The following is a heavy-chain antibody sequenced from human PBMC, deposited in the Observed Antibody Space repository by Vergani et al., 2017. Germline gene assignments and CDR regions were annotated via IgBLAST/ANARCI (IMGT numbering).Heavy chain of an antibody. V-gene: IGHV4-34*01. CDR1: GWSFTSYH. J-gene: IGHJ6*03. CDR3: ARVNTETNGHLYYYYYMDV. Sequence: QVQLHQWGGGLLKPSETLSLTCVVNGWSFTSYHWTWIRQSPGEGLEWVGDIDHTGRPDYNPSLKSRRTMSVDKSRNQFSLTLNSVTATDTAIYFCARVNTETNGHLYYYYYMDVWGQGTAVTVS. D-gene: IGHD4-11*01. CDR2: IDHTGRP.